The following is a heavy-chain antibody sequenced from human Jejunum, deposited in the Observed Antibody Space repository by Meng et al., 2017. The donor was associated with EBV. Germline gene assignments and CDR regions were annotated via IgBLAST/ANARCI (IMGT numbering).Heavy chain of an antibody. CDR1: GCSSISIG. D-gene: IGHD3-16*01. J-gene: IGHJ4*02. CDR2: IRTYHGDT. CDR3: ARVNDNAYWHTFDY. Sequence: LPVQEAAPVLETPASVLAPSYPSGCSSISIGIRWVRQAHGPGHEWMGWIRTYHGDTPYPHKSQGRGSISMEKDASKDYMVLSSTKTEAKAVDYCARVNDNAYWHTFDYWGQGTLVTVSS. V-gene: IGHV1-18*01.